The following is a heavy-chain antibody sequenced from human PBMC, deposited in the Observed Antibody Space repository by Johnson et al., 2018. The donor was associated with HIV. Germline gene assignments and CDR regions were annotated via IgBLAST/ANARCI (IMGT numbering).Heavy chain of an antibody. CDR1: RFTFSSYA. Sequence: QVQLVESGGGLVKPGGSLRLSCAASRFTFSSYAMHWVRQAPGKGLEWVAVISYDGGNKYYADSVKGRFTISRDNSKNTLYLQMNSMRGEDTAVNYCARDGGIPTGDALDIWGQGTMVTVSS. D-gene: IGHD3-16*01. CDR3: ARDGGIPTGDALDI. V-gene: IGHV3-30*04. CDR2: ISYDGGNK. J-gene: IGHJ3*02.